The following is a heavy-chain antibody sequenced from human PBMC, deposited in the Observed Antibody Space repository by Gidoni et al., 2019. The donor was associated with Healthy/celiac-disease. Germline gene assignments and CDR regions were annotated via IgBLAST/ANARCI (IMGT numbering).Heavy chain of an antibody. CDR3: AKARPVGIAAALVGY. V-gene: IGHV3-30*18. CDR1: GFTFSSYG. J-gene: IGHJ4*02. Sequence: QVQLVESGGGVVQPGRSLRLSCAASGFTFSSYGMHWVRQAPGKGLEWVAVISYDGSNKYYADSVKGRFTISRDNSKNTLYLQMNSLRAEDTAVYYCAKARPVGIAAALVGYWGQGTLVTVSS. CDR2: ISYDGSNK. D-gene: IGHD6-13*01.